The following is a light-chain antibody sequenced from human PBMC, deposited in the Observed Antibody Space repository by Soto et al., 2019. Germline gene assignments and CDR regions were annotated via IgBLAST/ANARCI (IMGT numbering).Light chain of an antibody. Sequence: EIVLTQSPGTLSLSPGERATLSCRASQSVSSSYLAWYQQKPGQAPRLLIYGASSRATGIPDRFSGSGSGTDFTLTISTLDPEDFAVYYCQQYGSSPYTFGQGTKLEIK. V-gene: IGKV3-20*01. CDR3: QQYGSSPYT. CDR1: QSVSSSY. CDR2: GAS. J-gene: IGKJ2*01.